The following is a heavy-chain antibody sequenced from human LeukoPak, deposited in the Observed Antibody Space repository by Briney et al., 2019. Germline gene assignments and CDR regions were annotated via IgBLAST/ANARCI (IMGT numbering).Heavy chain of an antibody. V-gene: IGHV3-15*07. CDR3: TTRKVA. D-gene: IGHD2-15*01. J-gene: IGHJ5*02. Sequence: PGGSLRLSCAASGFTFSNAWMNWVRQAPGKGLEWVGRIKSKTDDGTTDYAAPVKGRFTISRDDSKNTLYLQMNSLKTEDTAVYYCTTRKVAWGRGTLVTVSS. CDR1: GFTFSNAW. CDR2: IKSKTDDGTT.